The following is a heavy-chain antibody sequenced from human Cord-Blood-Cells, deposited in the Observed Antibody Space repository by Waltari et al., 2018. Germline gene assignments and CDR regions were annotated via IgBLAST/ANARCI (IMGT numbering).Heavy chain of an antibody. V-gene: IGHV1-69*01. J-gene: IGHJ4*02. CDR3: ARDSSGWYY. CDR1: GGTFISYA. CDR2: IIPIFSTA. D-gene: IGHD6-19*01. Sequence: QVQLVQSGAEVKKPGSLVKVSCKASGGTFISYAISGVRQAPGQGLEWMGLIIPIFSTANYAQKYQGRVTITADESTSTAYMELSSLRSEDTAVYYCARDSSGWYYWGQGTLVTVSS.